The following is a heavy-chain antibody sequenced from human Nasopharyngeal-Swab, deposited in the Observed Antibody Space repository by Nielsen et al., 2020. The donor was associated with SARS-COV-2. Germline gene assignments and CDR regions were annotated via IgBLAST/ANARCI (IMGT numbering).Heavy chain of an antibody. D-gene: IGHD3-3*01. J-gene: IGHJ3*02. CDR1: GGSISSGDYY. CDR2: IYYSGST. Sequence: SETLSLTCTVSGGSISSGDYYWSWIRQPPGKGLEWIGYIYYSGSTYYNPSLKSRVTMSVDTSKHHFSLKLSSVTAADTAVYYCARVPRISIFGVAPRAFDIWGQGTTVTVSS. V-gene: IGHV4-30-4*01. CDR3: ARVPRISIFGVAPRAFDI.